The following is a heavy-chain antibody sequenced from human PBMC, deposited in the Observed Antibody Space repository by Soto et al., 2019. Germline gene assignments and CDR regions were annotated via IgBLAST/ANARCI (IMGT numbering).Heavy chain of an antibody. CDR3: AGVGTWCSGGSCFKNDY. CDR2: INHSGST. D-gene: IGHD2-15*01. J-gene: IGHJ4*02. Sequence: QVQLQQWGAGLLKPSETLSLTCAVYGGSFSGYYWSWIRQPPGKGLEWIGEINHSGSTNYNPSLKSRVTISVDTSKNQYSLKLSSVTAADTAVYYCAGVGTWCSGGSCFKNDYWGQGTLVTVSS. V-gene: IGHV4-34*01. CDR1: GGSFSGYY.